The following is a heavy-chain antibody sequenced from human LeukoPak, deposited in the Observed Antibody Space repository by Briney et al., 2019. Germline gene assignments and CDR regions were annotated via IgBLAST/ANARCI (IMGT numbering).Heavy chain of an antibody. V-gene: IGHV1-18*01. CDR3: AADSGSTAAGTLGY. CDR2: ISAYNGNT. Sequence: ASVKVSCKASGYTFTSYGISWVRQAPGQGLEWMGWISAYNGNTNYAQKLQGRVTMTTDTSTSTAYMELSSLRSEDTAVYYCAADSGSTAAGTLGYWGQGTLVTVSS. D-gene: IGHD6-13*01. J-gene: IGHJ4*02. CDR1: GYTFTSYG.